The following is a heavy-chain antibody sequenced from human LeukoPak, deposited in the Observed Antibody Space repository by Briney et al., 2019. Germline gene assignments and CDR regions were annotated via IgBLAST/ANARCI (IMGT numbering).Heavy chain of an antibody. J-gene: IGHJ4*02. CDR3: AREYSSGWYPEYFDY. D-gene: IGHD6-19*01. Sequence: PGGSLRLSCAASGFTFSSYWMSWVRQAPGKGLEWVANIKQDGSEKYYVDSVKGRFTISRDNAKNSLYLQMNSLRAEDTAVYYCAREYSSGWYPEYFDYWGQGTLVTVSS. CDR1: GFTFSSYW. V-gene: IGHV3-7*01. CDR2: IKQDGSEK.